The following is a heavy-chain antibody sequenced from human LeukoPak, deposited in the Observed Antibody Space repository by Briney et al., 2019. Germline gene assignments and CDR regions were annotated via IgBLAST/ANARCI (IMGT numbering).Heavy chain of an antibody. CDR3: ARDIGALQY. D-gene: IGHD6-13*01. CDR1: GGSFSGYY. J-gene: IGHJ4*02. CDR2: INHSGST. Sequence: PSETLSLTCAVYGGSFSGYYWSWIRQPPGKGLEWIGEINHSGSTNYNPSLKSRVTISVDTSKNQFSLKLSSVTASDTAIYYCARDIGALQYWGQGTLVTVSS. V-gene: IGHV4-34*01.